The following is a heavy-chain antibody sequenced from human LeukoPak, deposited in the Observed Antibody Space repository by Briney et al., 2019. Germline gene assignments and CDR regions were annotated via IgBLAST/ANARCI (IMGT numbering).Heavy chain of an antibody. CDR3: ARLRGSSWYHDAFDI. J-gene: IGHJ3*02. V-gene: IGHV5-51*01. CDR1: GYSFTSYW. CDR2: IYPGDSDT. D-gene: IGHD6-13*01. Sequence: GESLKISCKGSGYSFTSYWIGWVRQMPGKGLEWMGIIYPGDSDTRYSPSFQGQVTTSADKSISTAYLQWSSLKASDTAMYYCARLRGSSWYHDAFDIWGQGTMVTVSS.